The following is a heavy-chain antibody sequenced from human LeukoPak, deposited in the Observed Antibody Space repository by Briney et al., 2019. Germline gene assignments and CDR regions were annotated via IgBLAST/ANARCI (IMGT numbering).Heavy chain of an antibody. CDR1: GFTVSDNY. CDR2: MYSRGDT. Sequence: GGSLRLSCVASGFTVSDNYMSWVRQAPGKGLEWVSVMYSRGDTYYANSVKGRFTFSRDISKNTLHLQMNGLRTEDTAMYYCARDAPQVPAAGVLASWGQGTLVIVSS. CDR3: ARDAPQVPAAGVLAS. D-gene: IGHD6-13*01. J-gene: IGHJ5*02. V-gene: IGHV3-53*01.